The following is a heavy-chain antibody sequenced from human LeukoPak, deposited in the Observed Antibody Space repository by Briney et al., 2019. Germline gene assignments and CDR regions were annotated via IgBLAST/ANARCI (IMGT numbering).Heavy chain of an antibody. CDR3: AREESIGSYQFLHDN. CDR1: GGTFSSYA. Sequence: EASVKVSCKASGGTFSSYAISWVRQAPGQGLEWMGGIIPIFGTANYAQKFQGRVTITADKSTSTAYMELSSLRSEDTAVYYCAREESIGSYQFLHDNWGQGTLVTVSS. D-gene: IGHD1-26*01. J-gene: IGHJ4*02. V-gene: IGHV1-69*06. CDR2: IIPIFGTA.